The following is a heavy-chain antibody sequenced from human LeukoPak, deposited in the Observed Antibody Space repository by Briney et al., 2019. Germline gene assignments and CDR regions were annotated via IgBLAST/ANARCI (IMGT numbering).Heavy chain of an antibody. CDR1: GYTFTSYY. CDR3: ARIGTYYGDNGYYGMDV. V-gene: IGHV1-46*01. J-gene: IGHJ6*02. Sequence: ASVKVSCKASGYTFTSYYMHWVRQAPGQGLEWMGIINPSGGSTSYAQKFQGRVTMTRDTSTSTVYMELSSLRSEDTAVYYCARIGTYYGDNGYYGMDVWGQGTTVTVSS. D-gene: IGHD4-23*01. CDR2: INPSGGST.